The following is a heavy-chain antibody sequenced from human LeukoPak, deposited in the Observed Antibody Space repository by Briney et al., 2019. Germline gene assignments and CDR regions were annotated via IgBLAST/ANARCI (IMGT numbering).Heavy chain of an antibody. Sequence: ASVKVSCKASGYTFTGYYMHWVRQAPGQGLEWIGRINPNSGGTNYAQKFQGRVTMTRDTSISTAYMELSRLRSDDTAVYYCARDGGYSYGYDSSGYYYDYWGQGTLVTVSS. CDR1: GYTFTGYY. CDR3: ARDGGYSYGYDSSGYYYDY. J-gene: IGHJ4*02. D-gene: IGHD5-18*01. CDR2: INPNSGGT. V-gene: IGHV1-2*06.